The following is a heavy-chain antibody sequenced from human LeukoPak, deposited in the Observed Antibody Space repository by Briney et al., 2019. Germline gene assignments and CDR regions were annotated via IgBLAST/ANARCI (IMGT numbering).Heavy chain of an antibody. D-gene: IGHD3-3*01. Sequence: PGGSLRLSCAASVFSFCNGWMSWVRQAPGKGLEWVGRIKSKTDGGTTDYAAPVKGRFTISRDDSKNTLYLQMNSLKTEDTAVYYCTTEVLRLPDYWGQGTLVTVSS. CDR3: TTEVLRLPDY. CDR1: VFSFCNGW. J-gene: IGHJ4*02. V-gene: IGHV3-15*01. CDR2: IKSKTDGGTT.